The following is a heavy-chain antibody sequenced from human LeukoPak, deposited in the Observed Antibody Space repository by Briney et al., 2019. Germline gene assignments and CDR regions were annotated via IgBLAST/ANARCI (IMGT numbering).Heavy chain of an antibody. J-gene: IGHJ4*02. V-gene: IGHV4-31*11. CDR2: IYYSGST. D-gene: IGHD2-21*01. Sequence: SQTLSITCAVSGGSISSGGYYWSWIRQHPGKGLEWIGYIYYSGSTYYNPSLKSRVTISVDTSKNQFSLKLSSVTAADTAVYYCARALLSYSGYDYFDYWAQGTLVTVSS. CDR1: GGSISSGGYY. CDR3: ARALLSYSGYDYFDY.